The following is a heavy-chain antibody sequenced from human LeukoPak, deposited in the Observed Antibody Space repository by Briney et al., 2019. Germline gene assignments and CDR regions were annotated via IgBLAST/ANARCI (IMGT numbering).Heavy chain of an antibody. V-gene: IGHV4-30-4*01. J-gene: IGHJ4*02. CDR2: IYYSGST. CDR3: ARLSEYSSSSGNY. CDR1: GGSISSDNYY. Sequence: PSETLSLTCTVSGGSISSDNYYWSWIRQPPGKGLEWIGYIYYSGSTYYNPSLKSRVTISVDTSKNQFSLKLSSVTAADTAVYYCARLSEYSSSSGNYWGQGTLVTVSS. D-gene: IGHD6-6*01.